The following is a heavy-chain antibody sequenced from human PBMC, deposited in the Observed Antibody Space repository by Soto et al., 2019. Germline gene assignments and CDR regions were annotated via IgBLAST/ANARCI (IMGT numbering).Heavy chain of an antibody. CDR3: ARVRGSKTKLELRVHYYYMDV. D-gene: IGHD1-7*01. J-gene: IGHJ6*03. Sequence: SETLSLTCTVSGGSISSYYWSWIRQPPGKGLEWIGYIYYSGSTNYNPSLKSRVTISVDTSKNQFSLKLSSVTAADTAVYYCARVRGSKTKLELRVHYYYMDVWGKGTTVTVSS. CDR1: GGSISSYY. V-gene: IGHV4-59*01. CDR2: IYYSGST.